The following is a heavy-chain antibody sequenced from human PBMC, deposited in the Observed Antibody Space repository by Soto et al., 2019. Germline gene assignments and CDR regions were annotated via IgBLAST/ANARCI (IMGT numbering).Heavy chain of an antibody. V-gene: IGHV3-33*01. J-gene: IGHJ4*02. CDR2: IWYDGSNK. CDR1: GFTFSSYV. Sequence: QAGGSLRLSCAASGFTFSSYVMHWVRQAPGKGLEWVAVIWYDGSNKYYADSVKGRFTISRDNSKNTMYLQMNSLRAEDTAVYYCARAGGGSSFDYWGQGTLVTVS. CDR3: ARAGGGSSFDY. D-gene: IGHD3-16*01.